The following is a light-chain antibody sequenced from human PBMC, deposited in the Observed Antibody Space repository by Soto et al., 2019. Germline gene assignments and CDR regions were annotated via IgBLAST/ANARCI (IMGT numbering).Light chain of an antibody. Sequence: EIVMTQSPATLAVSPGETATLSCRASQSLSGNLAWYQQKPGQAPRLLLFRASTRATGVPARFSGSGSGTEFTLTISGLQSEDFAVYYCQXYSNWPPWTFGPGTKVEIK. CDR2: RAS. CDR3: QXYSNWPPWT. CDR1: QSLSGN. V-gene: IGKV3-15*01. J-gene: IGKJ1*01.